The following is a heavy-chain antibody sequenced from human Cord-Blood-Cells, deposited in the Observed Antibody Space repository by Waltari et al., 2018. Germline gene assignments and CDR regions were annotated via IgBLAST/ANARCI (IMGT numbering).Heavy chain of an antibody. Sequence: QVQLVQSGAEVKKTGASVKVSCKASGYTFTSYDINWVRQATGQGLEWMGWRNPDRGNAGEAQKVQGRVTITRNTSISTAYMELSSLRSEGTAGYYWARCEHVGSHWYFDLWGRGTLVTVSS. V-gene: IGHV1-8*03. J-gene: IGHJ2*01. CDR3: ARCEHVGSHWYFDL. CDR1: GYTFTSYD. CDR2: RNPDRGNA. D-gene: IGHD1-26*01.